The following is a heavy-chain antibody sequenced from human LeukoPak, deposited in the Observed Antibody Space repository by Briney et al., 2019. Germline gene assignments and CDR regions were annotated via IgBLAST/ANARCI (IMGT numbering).Heavy chain of an antibody. CDR2: ISSSGSTI. D-gene: IGHD3-22*01. J-gene: IGHJ4*02. V-gene: IGHV3-48*03. CDR1: GFTFSSYE. CDR3: ARDSLIYDSSGYYWQN. Sequence: GGSLRLSCAASGFTFSSYEMNWVRQAPGKGLEWVSYISSSGSTIYYADSVKGRFTISRDNAKNSLHLQMNSLRAEDTALYYCARDSLIYDSSGYYWQNWGQGTLVTVSS.